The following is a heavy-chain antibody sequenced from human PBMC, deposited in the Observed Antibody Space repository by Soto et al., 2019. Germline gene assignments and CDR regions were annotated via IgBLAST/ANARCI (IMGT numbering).Heavy chain of an antibody. D-gene: IGHD2-2*01. Sequence: PSETLSLTCTVSGGSISSGDYYWSWIRQPPGKGLEWIGYIYYSGSTYYNPSLKSRVTISVDTSKSQFSLKLSSVTAADTAVYYCARVRRARYCSSTSCPTSPNFDYGGQEPLVTVS. CDR1: GGSISSGDYY. V-gene: IGHV4-30-4*01. CDR3: ARVRRARYCSSTSCPTSPNFDY. CDR2: IYYSGST. J-gene: IGHJ4*02.